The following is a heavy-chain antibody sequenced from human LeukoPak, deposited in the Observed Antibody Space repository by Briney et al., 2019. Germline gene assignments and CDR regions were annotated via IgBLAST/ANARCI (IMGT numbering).Heavy chain of an antibody. D-gene: IGHD5-18*01. J-gene: IGHJ6*02. CDR3: ARDVEDTAMVTSYYYGMDV. CDR2: ISYDGSNK. Sequence: PGGSLRLSCAASGFTFSSYAMHWVRQAPGKGLEGVAVISYDGSNKYYADSVKGRFTISSDNSKNTLYLQMNSLRAEDTAVYYCARDVEDTAMVTSYYYGMDVWGQGTTVTVSS. V-gene: IGHV3-30*04. CDR1: GFTFSSYA.